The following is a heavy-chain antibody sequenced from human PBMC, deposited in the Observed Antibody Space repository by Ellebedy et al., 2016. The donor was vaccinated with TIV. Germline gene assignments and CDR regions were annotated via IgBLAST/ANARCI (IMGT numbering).Heavy chain of an antibody. CDR2: MAEYDGRT. V-gene: IGHV3-23*01. CDR3: TKRAEDWGFVDY. D-gene: IGHD3/OR15-3a*01. J-gene: IGHJ4*02. CDR1: GFIFSNYV. Sequence: GESLKISCAASGFIFSNYVMAWVRQVPGKGLEWVSAMAEYDGRTFYADSVRGRFTISRDNSVNPLFLHLHSLRAEDTAIYYCTKRAEDWGFVDYWGQGARVTVSS.